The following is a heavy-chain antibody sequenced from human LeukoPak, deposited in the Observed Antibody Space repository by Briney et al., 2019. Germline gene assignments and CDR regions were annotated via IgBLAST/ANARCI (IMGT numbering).Heavy chain of an antibody. J-gene: IGHJ6*02. CDR3: ARAIPRNYYYYGMDV. V-gene: IGHV3-30-3*01. D-gene: IGHD2-21*01. CDR2: ISYDGSNK. Sequence: GGSLRLSCAASGFTFSSYAMHWVRQAPGKGLEWVAVISYDGSNKYYADSVKGRFTISRDNSKNTLYLQMNSLRAEDTAVYYCARAIPRNYYYYGMDVWGQGTTVTVYS. CDR1: GFTFSSYA.